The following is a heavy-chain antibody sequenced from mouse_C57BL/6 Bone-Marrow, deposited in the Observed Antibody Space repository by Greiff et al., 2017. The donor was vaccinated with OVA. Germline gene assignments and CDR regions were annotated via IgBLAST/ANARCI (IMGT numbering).Heavy chain of an antibody. Sequence: VMLVESGAELARPGASVKLSCKASGYTFTSYGISWVKQRTGQGLEWIGEIYPRSGSTYYNEKFKGKATLTADKSSSTAYMELRSLTSEDSAVYFCARRRNWFAYWGQGTLVTVSA. V-gene: IGHV1-81*01. CDR3: ARRRNWFAY. J-gene: IGHJ3*01. CDR1: GYTFTSYG. CDR2: IYPRSGST.